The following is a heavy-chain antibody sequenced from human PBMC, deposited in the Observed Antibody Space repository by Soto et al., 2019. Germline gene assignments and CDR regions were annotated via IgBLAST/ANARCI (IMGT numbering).Heavy chain of an antibody. CDR1: GFTFSSYW. Sequence: GGSLRLSCAASGFTFSSYWMHWVRQAPGKGLVWVERIKSDGSSTSYEYSVKGRFTISIDNAKKTLYLQMNSLRAEDTAVYYCAREDYYDISGYPDXWGQGTTVTDS. CDR2: IKSDGSST. D-gene: IGHD3-22*01. V-gene: IGHV3-74*01. CDR3: AREDYYDISGYPDX. J-gene: IGHJ6*02.